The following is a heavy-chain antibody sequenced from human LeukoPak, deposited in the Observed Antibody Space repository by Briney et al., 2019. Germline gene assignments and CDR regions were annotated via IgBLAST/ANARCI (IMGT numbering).Heavy chain of an antibody. J-gene: IGHJ4*02. CDR2: INHNGNVN. D-gene: IGHD2-2*01. CDR1: GFTFSSYW. CDR3: ARDSSTYAGPPDY. V-gene: IGHV3-7*01. Sequence: GGSLRPSCAASGFTFSSYWMNWARQAPGKGLEWVASINHNGNVNYYVDSVKGRFTISRDNAKNSLFLQMNSLRAEDTAVYYCARDSSTYAGPPDYWGQGTLVTVSS.